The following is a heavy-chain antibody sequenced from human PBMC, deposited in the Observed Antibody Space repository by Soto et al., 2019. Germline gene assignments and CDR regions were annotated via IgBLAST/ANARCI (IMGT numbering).Heavy chain of an antibody. CDR2: IKLDASEK. CDR1: GFTFSCYW. CDR3: ARASGYGSGASVNRYLDF. D-gene: IGHD3-10*01. Sequence: WRSLRRSWAASGFTFSCYWMSWVRQAPGKGLEWLGTIKLDASEKKYVGFGKGRFTMSRDNAKNPRYLQMDSLRAEDTAVYYCARASGYGSGASVNRYLDFWGRGTLVTVSS. J-gene: IGHJ4*01. V-gene: IGHV3-7*01.